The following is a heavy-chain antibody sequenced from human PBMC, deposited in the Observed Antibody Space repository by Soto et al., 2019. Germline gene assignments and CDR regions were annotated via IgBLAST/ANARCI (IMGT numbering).Heavy chain of an antibody. Sequence: PGESLKISCKGSGYSFTSYWISWVRQMPGKGLEWRGRIDPSDSYTNYSPSFQGHVTISADKSISTAYLQWSSLKASDTAMYYCARRSIRTEYYYVMDVWGQGTTVTVSS. CDR1: GYSFTSYW. V-gene: IGHV5-10-1*01. CDR2: IDPSDSYT. CDR3: ARRSIRTEYYYVMDV. D-gene: IGHD3-3*02. J-gene: IGHJ6*02.